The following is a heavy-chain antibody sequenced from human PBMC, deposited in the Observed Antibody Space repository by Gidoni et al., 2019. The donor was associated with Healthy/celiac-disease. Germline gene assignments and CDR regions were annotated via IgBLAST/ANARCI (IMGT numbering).Heavy chain of an antibody. V-gene: IGHV3-64D*06. CDR3: VKDGGVYCSGGSCAAFDI. CDR2: ISSNGGST. J-gene: IGHJ3*02. CDR1: GFNFSSYA. Sequence: EVQLVESGGGLVQPGGSLRLSCSASGFNFSSYAMHWVRQAPGKGLEYVSAISSNGGSTYYADSVKGRFTISRDNSKNTLYLQMSSLRAEDTAVYYCVKDGGVYCSGGSCAAFDIWGQGTMVTVSS. D-gene: IGHD2-15*01.